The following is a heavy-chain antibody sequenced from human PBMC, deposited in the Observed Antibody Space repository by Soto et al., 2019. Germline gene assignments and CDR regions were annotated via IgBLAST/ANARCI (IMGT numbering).Heavy chain of an antibody. J-gene: IGHJ6*02. V-gene: IGHV1-46*01. CDR3: ARVRVEYSSSSSYYGMDV. CDR1: GYSFTSYY. D-gene: IGHD6-6*01. CDR2: INPSGGST. Sequence: ASVKGSWKASGYSFTSYYMHWVRQAPGQGLEWMGIINPSGGSTSYEQKFQGRVTMTRDTSTSTVYMELSRLRSEDTAVYYCARVRVEYSSSSSYYGMDVWGQGTTVTVSS.